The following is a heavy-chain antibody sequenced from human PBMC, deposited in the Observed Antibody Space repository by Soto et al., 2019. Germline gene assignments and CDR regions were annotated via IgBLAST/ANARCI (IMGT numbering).Heavy chain of an antibody. CDR3: ASLVTAAGTIGAYDI. Sequence: QVQLVQSGAEVKKPGSSVKVSCKASGGTFNSYYMSWVRQAPGQGLEWMGGLIPVLRTANYAQKFQGIVKITADESTSTAYMEVSSLRFDDTAVYYCASLVTAAGTIGAYDIWGQGTMVTVSS. J-gene: IGHJ3*02. CDR2: LIPVLRTA. CDR1: GGTFNSYY. D-gene: IGHD6-13*01. V-gene: IGHV1-69*01.